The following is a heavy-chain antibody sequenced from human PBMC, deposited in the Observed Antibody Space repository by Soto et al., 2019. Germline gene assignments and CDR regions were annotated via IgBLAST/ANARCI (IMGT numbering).Heavy chain of an antibody. J-gene: IGHJ3*02. CDR2: ISAYNGNT. CDR1: GYTFTSSG. D-gene: IGHD3-22*01. Sequence: QVQLVQSGAEVKKPGASVKVSCKASGYTFTSSGISWVRQAPGQGLEWMGWISAYNGNTNYAQKLQSRVTMTTHTSTSTAYVELRSLRSDDTSVYYCARGSGYSSRLNALDIWGQGTMVTVSS. V-gene: IGHV1-18*01. CDR3: ARGSGYSSRLNALDI.